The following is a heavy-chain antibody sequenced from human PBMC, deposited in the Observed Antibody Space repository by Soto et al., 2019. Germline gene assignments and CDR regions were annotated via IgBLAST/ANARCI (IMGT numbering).Heavy chain of an antibody. J-gene: IGHJ4*02. CDR1: GFTFSGSA. D-gene: IGHD6-19*01. Sequence: EVQLVESGGGLVQPGGSLKLSCAASGFTFSGSAMHWVRQASGKGLEWVGLIRTKANSYATAYAASVKGRFTISRDDSTNTACLQMNSLKTEDTAVYYCTRRISEYTSGSDYWGQGTLVTVSS. V-gene: IGHV3-73*02. CDR2: IRTKANSYAT. CDR3: TRRISEYTSGSDY.